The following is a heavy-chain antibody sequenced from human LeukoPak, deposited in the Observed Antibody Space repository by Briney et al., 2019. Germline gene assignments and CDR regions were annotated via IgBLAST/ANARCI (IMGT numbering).Heavy chain of an antibody. V-gene: IGHV4-59*01. CDR1: GGXISSYY. D-gene: IGHD1-26*01. CDR3: ARDGFGSYYFDY. J-gene: IGHJ4*02. Sequence: SETLSLTCTVSGGXISSYYCSWIRQPPGKGLEWIGYIYYSGSTNYNPSLKSRVTISVDTSKNQFSLKLTSVTAADTAVYYCARDGFGSYYFDYWGQGTLVTVSS. CDR2: IYYSGST.